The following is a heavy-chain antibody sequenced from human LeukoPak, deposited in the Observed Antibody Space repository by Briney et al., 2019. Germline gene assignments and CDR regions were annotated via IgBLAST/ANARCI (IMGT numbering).Heavy chain of an antibody. D-gene: IGHD2/OR15-2a*01. Sequence: GGSLRLSCSASGYTFSNYGMSWVRQAPGKGREWVSAISGSGGSTYYADSVKGRFTISRDNSKNTLYLQMNSLRAEDTAVYYCASLSTSGPDYWGQGTLVTVSS. CDR2: ISGSGGST. J-gene: IGHJ4*02. V-gene: IGHV3-23*01. CDR3: ASLSTSGPDY. CDR1: GYTFSNYG.